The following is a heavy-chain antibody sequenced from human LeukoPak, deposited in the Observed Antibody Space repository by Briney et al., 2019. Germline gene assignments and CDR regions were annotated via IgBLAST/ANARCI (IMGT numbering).Heavy chain of an antibody. CDR1: GYSISSGYY. CDR2: IYHSGST. D-gene: IGHD3-3*01. V-gene: IGHV4-38-2*02. J-gene: IGHJ4*02. Sequence: SETPSLTCTVSGYSISSGYYWGWIRQPPGKGLEWIGSIYHSGSTYYNPSLKSRVTISEDTSKNQFSLRLSSVTTADTAMFYCARGRPAYNFWSGSFDYWGQGTLVTVSS. CDR3: ARGRPAYNFWSGSFDY.